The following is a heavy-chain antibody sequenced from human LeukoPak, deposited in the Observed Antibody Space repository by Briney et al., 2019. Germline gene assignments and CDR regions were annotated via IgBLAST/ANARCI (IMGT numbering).Heavy chain of an antibody. J-gene: IGHJ6*03. CDR2: IYYSGST. CDR1: GGSISSYY. D-gene: IGHD3-10*01. CDR3: ARAYYYGSGSSLNYYYYYMDV. Sequence: SETLSLTCTVSGGSISSYYWSWIRQPPGKGLEWIGYIYYSGSTNYNPFLKSRVTISVDTSKNQFSLKLSSVTAADTAVYYCARAYYYGSGSSLNYYYYYMDVWGKGTTVTVSS. V-gene: IGHV4-59*01.